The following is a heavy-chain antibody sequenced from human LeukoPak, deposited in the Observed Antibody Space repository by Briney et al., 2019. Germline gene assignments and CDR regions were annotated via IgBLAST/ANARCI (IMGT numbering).Heavy chain of an antibody. CDR1: GFTYSDYY. CDR3: AREVRAAAGTLFFLYYYCGMDV. Sequence: GVSLRLSYAASGFTYSDYYTSWIRQAPGKGLEWVSYISNSGRTIYYADSVKGRLTSSRDNAKNSLYLQMNSLRGEDTAVYYCAREVRAAAGTLFFLYYYCGMDVWGQGTTVTVSS. D-gene: IGHD6-13*01. V-gene: IGHV3-11*01. CDR2: ISNSGRTI. J-gene: IGHJ6*02.